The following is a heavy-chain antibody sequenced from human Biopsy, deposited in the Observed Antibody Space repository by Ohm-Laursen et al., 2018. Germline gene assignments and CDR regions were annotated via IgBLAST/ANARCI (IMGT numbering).Heavy chain of an antibody. D-gene: IGHD3-16*01. CDR2: FYHSGST. V-gene: IGHV4-38-2*01. J-gene: IGHJ6*02. CDR1: GYSISSGYN. CDR3: ARAVDYYDPYYYYGLDV. Sequence: GTLSLTCAVSGYSISSGYNWGWIRQPPGKGLEWIGSFYHSGSTYYNPSLKSRVTISVDTSKNQFSLKLRSVTAADTAVYYCARAVDYYDPYYYYGLDVWGQGTTVTVSS.